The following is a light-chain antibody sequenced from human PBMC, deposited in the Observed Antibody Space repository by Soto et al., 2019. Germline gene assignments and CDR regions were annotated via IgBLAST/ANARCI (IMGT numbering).Light chain of an antibody. CDR1: SSDVGGYKY. CDR2: GVS. CDR3: CSYAGGPEV. V-gene: IGLV2-11*01. J-gene: IGLJ1*01. Sequence: SALAQPRSVSGSPGQSVTISCTGTSSDVGGYKYVSWYQQEPGKAPKLIIYGVSRWPSGVPNRFSGSKSGNRASLTISGLQAEDEGDYYCCSYAGGPEVFGTGTRSPS.